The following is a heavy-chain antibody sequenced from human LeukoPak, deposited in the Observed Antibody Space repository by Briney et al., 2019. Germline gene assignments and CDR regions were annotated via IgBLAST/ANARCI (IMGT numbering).Heavy chain of an antibody. CDR3: ARDISPDEYFDSHKCYYDAIDI. CDR1: GFILSGYW. J-gene: IGHJ3*02. D-gene: IGHD3-22*01. Sequence: GGSLRLSCASSGFILSGYWMTWVRQGPGKGLEWVANINRDGGQRSYVDSVKGRFAISRDNAKNSLYLQMSSLKTEDTAVYYCARDISPDEYFDSHKCYYDAIDIWGQGSLVTVSS. CDR2: INRDGGQR. V-gene: IGHV3-7*04.